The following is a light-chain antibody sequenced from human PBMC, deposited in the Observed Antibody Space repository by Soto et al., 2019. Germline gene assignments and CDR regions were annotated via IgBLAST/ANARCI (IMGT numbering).Light chain of an antibody. CDR3: ATWYDSLPAV. V-gene: IGLV1-44*01. Sequence: QSVLTQPPSASGTPGQRVTISCSGSTSNIGSKTVSWYQQLPGSAPRVLIYYNNERPSGVPDRFSGSKSGTSASLAISGLQSEDEADYYCATWYDSLPAVFGGGTKLTVL. CDR1: TSNIGSKT. J-gene: IGLJ2*01. CDR2: YNN.